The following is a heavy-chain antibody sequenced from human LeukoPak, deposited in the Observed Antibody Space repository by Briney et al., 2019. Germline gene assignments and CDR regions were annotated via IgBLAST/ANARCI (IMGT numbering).Heavy chain of an antibody. Sequence: GESLKISCKGSGYSFTNYWIGWVHQIPGKGLEWMGIIYPGDSDTRYSPSFQGQVTISADKSMSTAYLQWSSLKASDTAMYYCATPGIAVAARRGDYWGQGTLVTVSS. CDR2: IYPGDSDT. D-gene: IGHD6-19*01. J-gene: IGHJ4*02. CDR1: GYSFTNYW. CDR3: ATPGIAVAARRGDY. V-gene: IGHV5-51*07.